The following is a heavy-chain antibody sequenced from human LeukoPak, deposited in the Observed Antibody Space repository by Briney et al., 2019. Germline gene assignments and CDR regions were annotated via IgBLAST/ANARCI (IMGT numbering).Heavy chain of an antibody. D-gene: IGHD6-13*01. CDR3: AKPFAGEAAAGFDY. J-gene: IGHJ4*02. Sequence: GGSLRLSCAASGFTFRSYGMHWVRQAPGKGLEWVAVIWYDGSNKYYADSVKGRFTISRDNSKNTLYLQMNSLRAEDTAVYYCAKPFAGEAAAGFDYWGQGTLVTVSS. V-gene: IGHV3-33*06. CDR1: GFTFRSYG. CDR2: IWYDGSNK.